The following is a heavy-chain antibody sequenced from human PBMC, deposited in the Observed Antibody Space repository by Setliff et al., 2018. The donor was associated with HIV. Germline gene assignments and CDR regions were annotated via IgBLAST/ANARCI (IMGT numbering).Heavy chain of an antibody. CDR2: INPDSGGT. V-gene: IGHV1-2*02. CDR3: ARDVSGFDLFSSYMDV. D-gene: IGHD3-9*01. Sequence: ASVKVSCKASGYSFTGYNLYWVRQAPGQGLEWMGWINPDSGGTKYARKFEDRVTMSRDTSINTGFMELDSLRSDDTAVYYCARDVSGFDLFSSYMDVWGKGTTVTVSS. CDR1: GYSFTGYN. J-gene: IGHJ6*03.